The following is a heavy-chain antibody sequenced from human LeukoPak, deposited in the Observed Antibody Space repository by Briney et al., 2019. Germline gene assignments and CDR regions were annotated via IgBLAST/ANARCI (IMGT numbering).Heavy chain of an antibody. CDR3: ASYDYVWGSYRYFDY. J-gene: IGHJ4*02. CDR2: IYFSGRT. D-gene: IGHD3-16*02. Sequence: SETLSLTCTVSGGSISSSSYYWSWIRQPPGKGLEWIGYIYFSGRTNYNPSLKSRVTISVDTSKNQFSLKLSSVTAADTAVYYCASYDYVWGSYRYFDYWGQGTLVTVSS. V-gene: IGHV4-61*05. CDR1: GGSISSSSYY.